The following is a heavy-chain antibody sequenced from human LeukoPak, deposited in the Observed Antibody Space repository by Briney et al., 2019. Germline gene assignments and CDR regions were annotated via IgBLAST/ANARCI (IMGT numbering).Heavy chain of an antibody. Sequence: KPSETLSLTCTVSGGSICFYIWRWIRQSAGKGLEWVGRINGNGVTNYNPSLKRRVTISVDTSKRQFSLNLRSVTAADTSVYYCVRDELRTTYRFSWDHWGQGILVTV. CDR2: INGNGVT. D-gene: IGHD3-16*02. CDR1: GGSICFYI. CDR3: VRDELRTTYRFSWDH. J-gene: IGHJ4*02. V-gene: IGHV4-4*07.